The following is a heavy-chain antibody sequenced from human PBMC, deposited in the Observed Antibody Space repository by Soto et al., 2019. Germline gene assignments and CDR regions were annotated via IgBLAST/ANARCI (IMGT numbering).Heavy chain of an antibody. CDR3: ARDQHSSSWYGGPNWFDP. CDR2: IIPIFGTA. J-gene: IGHJ5*02. CDR1: GGTFSSYA. V-gene: IGHV1-69*13. D-gene: IGHD6-13*01. Sequence: ASVKVSCKASGGTFSSYAISWVRQAPGQGLEWMGGIIPIFGTANYAQKFQGRVTITADESTSTAYMELSSLRSEDTAVYYCARDQHSSSWYGGPNWFDPRGQGTLVTVSS.